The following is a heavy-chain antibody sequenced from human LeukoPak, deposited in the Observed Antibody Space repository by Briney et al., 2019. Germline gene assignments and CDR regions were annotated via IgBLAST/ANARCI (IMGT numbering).Heavy chain of an antibody. J-gene: IGHJ4*02. D-gene: IGHD3-3*01. Sequence: GGSLRLSCAASGVTFSSDSFYGVRQAPGKGLEWVSSISSSSSYIYYADSVKGRFTISRDNAKNSLYLQMNSLRAEDTAVYYCARSDSYAFWGGTYYLDYWGQGTLVTVSS. V-gene: IGHV3-21*01. CDR1: GVTFSSDS. CDR2: ISSSSSYI. CDR3: ARSDSYAFWGGTYYLDY.